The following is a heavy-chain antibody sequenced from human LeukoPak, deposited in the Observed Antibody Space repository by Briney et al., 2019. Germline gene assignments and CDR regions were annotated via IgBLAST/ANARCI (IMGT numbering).Heavy chain of an antibody. Sequence: GESLKISCKGSGYSFTSYWIGWVRQMPGKGLEWMGIIYPGDSDTRYSPSFRGQVTISADKSISTAYLQWSSLKASDTAMYYCARPRRDGYNIDAFDIWGQGTMVTVSS. J-gene: IGHJ3*02. V-gene: IGHV5-51*01. CDR1: GYSFTSYW. CDR3: ARPRRDGYNIDAFDI. D-gene: IGHD5-24*01. CDR2: IYPGDSDT.